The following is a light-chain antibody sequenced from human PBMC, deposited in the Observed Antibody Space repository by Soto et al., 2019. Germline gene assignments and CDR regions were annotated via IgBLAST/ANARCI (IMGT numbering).Light chain of an antibody. CDR3: QSYDSSLRAWV. V-gene: IGLV1-40*01. Sequence: QSVLTQPPSVSGAPGQRVTIYCTGSSSNIGAGYDVHWYHHLPGTAPKLLIYGNTNRPSGISDRFSASKSGSSASLAITGLQAEDEADYYCQSYDSSLRAWVFGGGTKLTVL. CDR2: GNT. J-gene: IGLJ3*02. CDR1: SSNIGAGYD.